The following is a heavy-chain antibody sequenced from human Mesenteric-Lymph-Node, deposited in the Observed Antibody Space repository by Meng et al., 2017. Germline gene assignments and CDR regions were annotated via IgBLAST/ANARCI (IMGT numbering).Heavy chain of an antibody. J-gene: IGHJ2*01. V-gene: IGHV4-34*01. D-gene: IGHD5-12*01. Sequence: SETLSLTCGVYGGSFSGYYWSWIRQPPGKGLEWIGEINHSGSTKYNPSLKSRVTMSVDTPKNQFSLKLTSVTAADTAVYYCARNSGIVATTGVGWYFDVWGRGTPVTVSS. CDR2: INHSGST. CDR3: ARNSGIVATTGVGWYFDV. CDR1: GGSFSGYY.